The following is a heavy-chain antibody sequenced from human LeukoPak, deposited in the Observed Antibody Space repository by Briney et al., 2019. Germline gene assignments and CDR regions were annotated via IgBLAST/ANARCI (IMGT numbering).Heavy chain of an antibody. V-gene: IGHV3-21*01. D-gene: IGHD5-18*01. CDR3: ASSRGYNYGYRALERSPSPID. CDR1: GFTFTSYS. CDR2: ISSSSLYI. J-gene: IGHJ4*02. Sequence: GGSLRLSCAASGFTFTSYSMNWVRQAPGKGLEWVSPISSSSLYIYYADSVKGRFTISRDNAKNSLYLQMNSLRAEDTAVYYCASSRGYNYGYRALERSPSPIDWGQGTLVTVSS.